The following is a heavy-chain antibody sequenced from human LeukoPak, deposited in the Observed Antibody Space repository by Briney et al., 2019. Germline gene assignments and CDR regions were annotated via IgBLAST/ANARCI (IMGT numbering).Heavy chain of an antibody. CDR1: GFTLSSYD. J-gene: IGHJ4*02. CDR2: ISGSGGTT. D-gene: IGHD6-19*01. Sequence: GGSLRLSCAASGFTLSSYDMSWVRQAPGKGLEWVSGISGSGGTTYYADSVKGRLTISRDNSKNTLYLQMNTLRAEDTAVYYCAKDRRGSVAGNFDYWGQGTLVTVSS. CDR3: AKDRRGSVAGNFDY. V-gene: IGHV3-23*01.